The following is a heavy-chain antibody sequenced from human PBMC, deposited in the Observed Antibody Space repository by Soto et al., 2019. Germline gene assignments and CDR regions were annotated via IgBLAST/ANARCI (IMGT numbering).Heavy chain of an antibody. Sequence: EVQLLESGGGLVQPGGSLRLSCAASGFTFSSYALNWVRQAPGKGLEWVSVISGSGDNTYYADSVKGRFTISRDNSKNTWYLQMNSMRAEDTAVYYCEKDFGTDDVWSAYYTYYYMDVWGKGTTVTVSS. CDR1: GFTFSSYA. D-gene: IGHD3-3*01. CDR3: EKDFGTDDVWSAYYTYYYMDV. J-gene: IGHJ6*03. CDR2: ISGSGDNT. V-gene: IGHV3-23*01.